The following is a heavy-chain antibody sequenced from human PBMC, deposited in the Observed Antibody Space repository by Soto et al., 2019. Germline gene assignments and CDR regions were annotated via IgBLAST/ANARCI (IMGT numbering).Heavy chain of an antibody. CDR1: GFTFSSYA. CDR2: ISYDGSNK. CDR3: ARDRETMDRGVEINWFDP. D-gene: IGHD3-10*01. J-gene: IGHJ5*02. V-gene: IGHV3-30-3*01. Sequence: QVQLVESGGGVVQPGRSLRLSCAASGFTFSSYAMHWVRQAPGKGLEWVAVISYDGSNKYYADSVKGRFTISRDNSKNTLYLQMNCLRAEDMAVYYCARDRETMDRGVEINWFDPWGQGTLVTVSS.